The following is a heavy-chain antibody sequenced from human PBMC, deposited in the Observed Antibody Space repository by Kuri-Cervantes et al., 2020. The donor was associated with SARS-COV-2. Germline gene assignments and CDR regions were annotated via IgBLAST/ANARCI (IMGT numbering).Heavy chain of an antibody. D-gene: IGHD1-26*01. CDR3: ATARFQWVLLPLSS. J-gene: IGHJ5*02. Sequence: ASVKVSCKVSGYTLTELSMHWVRQAPGKGLEWMGGFDPEDGETIYAQQFQGRVTMTEDTSTDTAYMELSSLRSEDTAVYYCATARFQWVLLPLSSWGQGTLVTVSS. CDR1: GYTLTELS. CDR2: FDPEDGET. V-gene: IGHV1-24*01.